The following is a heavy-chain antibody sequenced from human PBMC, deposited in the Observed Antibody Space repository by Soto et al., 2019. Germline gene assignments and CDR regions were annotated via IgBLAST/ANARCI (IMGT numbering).Heavy chain of an antibody. Sequence: QVQLQESGPGLVKPAQTLTLTWTVSCCSISSGGYYLSRIRQHPGKGLEWIGHISDSGNTYYNPSLKSRVTISVDTSKNHFSLNLSAVTAADTAVYYCARTTFYDIFTAYYSLFDYWGQGTLVTVSS. CDR2: ISDSGNT. D-gene: IGHD3-9*01. V-gene: IGHV4-31*02. CDR3: ARTTFYDIFTAYYSLFDY. CDR1: CCSISSGGYY. J-gene: IGHJ4*02.